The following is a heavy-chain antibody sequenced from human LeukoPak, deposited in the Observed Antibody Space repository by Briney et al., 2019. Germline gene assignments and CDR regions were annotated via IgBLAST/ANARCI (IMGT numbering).Heavy chain of an antibody. V-gene: IGHV3-33*01. D-gene: IGHD3-10*01. CDR1: GFTFSSYG. CDR2: IWYDGSNK. J-gene: IGHJ4*02. Sequence: PGGSLRLSCAASGFTFSSYGMHWVRQAPGKGLEWVAVIWYDGSNKYYADSVKGRFTISRDNSKNTPYLQMNSLRAEDTAVYYCARDRHYGSGSSYYFDYWGQGTLVTVSS. CDR3: ARDRHYGSGSSYYFDY.